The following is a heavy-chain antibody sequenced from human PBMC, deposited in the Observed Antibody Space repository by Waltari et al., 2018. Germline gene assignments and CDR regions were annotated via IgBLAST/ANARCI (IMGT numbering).Heavy chain of an antibody. J-gene: IGHJ5*02. V-gene: IGHV3-21*01. D-gene: IGHD1-1*01. Sequence: EVQLVESGGGLVKPGGSLRLSCAASGFTFSSYSMNWVRQAPGKGLEWGSTISSSSRYIYYASSVKGRLNIPRDNAKNSLYLEMNSLRAEDTAGYYCARDLKPVPMNWVDPWGQGTLVTVSS. CDR2: ISSSSRYI. CDR3: ARDLKPVPMNWVDP. CDR1: GFTFSSYS.